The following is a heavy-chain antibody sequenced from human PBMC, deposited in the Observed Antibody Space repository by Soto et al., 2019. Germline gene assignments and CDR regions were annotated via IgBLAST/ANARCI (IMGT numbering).Heavy chain of an antibody. V-gene: IGHV4-59*08. Sequence: SVILPVSWSVANGTIISHYCRWIRQPQGKGLEWIGYIYYTGTTSYNPSLKSRVTISLETSKSQFSLRLTSVTAADTVVYYCARLGAYFQSLDPWVPGTLVTVSS. CDR3: ARLGAYFQSLDP. CDR1: NGTIISHY. J-gene: IGHJ5*02. D-gene: IGHD3-16*01. CDR2: IYYTGTT.